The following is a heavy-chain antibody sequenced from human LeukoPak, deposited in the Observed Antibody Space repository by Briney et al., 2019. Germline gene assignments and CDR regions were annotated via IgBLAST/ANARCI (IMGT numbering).Heavy chain of an antibody. CDR1: GGSISSYY. Sequence: SETLSLTCTVSGGSISSYYWSWIRQPPGKGLEWIGYIYYSGTTNYNPSLKSRVTISVDTSKKQFSLRLSSVTAADTAVYYCARDSLVYYDSSGRSYYGMDVWGQGTTVTVSS. J-gene: IGHJ6*02. CDR3: ARDSLVYYDSSGRSYYGMDV. D-gene: IGHD3-22*01. CDR2: IYYSGTT. V-gene: IGHV4-59*01.